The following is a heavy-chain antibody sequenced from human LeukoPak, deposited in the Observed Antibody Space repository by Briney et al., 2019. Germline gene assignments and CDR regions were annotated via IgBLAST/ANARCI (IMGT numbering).Heavy chain of an antibody. D-gene: IGHD6-6*01. J-gene: IGHJ5*02. Sequence: GGSLRLSCAASGFTFSSYSMNWVRQAPGKGLEWVSSISSSSSYIYYADSVKGRFTISRDNAKNSLYLQMNSLRAEDTAVYYCAGPRSIAARPNWFAPWGQGTLVTVPS. CDR2: ISSSSSYI. V-gene: IGHV3-21*01. CDR1: GFTFSSYS. CDR3: AGPRSIAARPNWFAP.